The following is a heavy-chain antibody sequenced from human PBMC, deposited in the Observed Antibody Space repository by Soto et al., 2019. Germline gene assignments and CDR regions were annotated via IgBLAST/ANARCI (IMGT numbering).Heavy chain of an antibody. Sequence: SETLSLTCNVSGGSIYTYYWNWIRQSPGKGLEWIGYISDGGSTNYNPSLKSRVTISVDTSKNQFSLKLSSVAAADTAVYYCARGRRDYDFWSGYYTPEGYYYGMDVWGQGTTVTVS. J-gene: IGHJ6*02. CDR1: GGSIYTYY. CDR2: ISDGGST. D-gene: IGHD3-3*01. V-gene: IGHV4-59*01. CDR3: ARGRRDYDFWSGYYTPEGYYYGMDV.